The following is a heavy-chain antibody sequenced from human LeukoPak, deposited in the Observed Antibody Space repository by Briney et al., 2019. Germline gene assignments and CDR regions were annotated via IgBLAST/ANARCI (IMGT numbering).Heavy chain of an antibody. CDR3: AASWLSYNWFDP. CDR1: GFTFSSYS. CDR2: ISGSGDST. D-gene: IGHD2-2*01. V-gene: IGHV3-23*01. Sequence: GGSLRLSCAASGFTFSSYSMSWVRQAPGKGLQWVSTISGSGDSTYYADSVKGRFTMSRDNSKNTLSLQMNSLRAEDTAVYYCAASWLSYNWFDPWGQGTLVTVSS. J-gene: IGHJ5*02.